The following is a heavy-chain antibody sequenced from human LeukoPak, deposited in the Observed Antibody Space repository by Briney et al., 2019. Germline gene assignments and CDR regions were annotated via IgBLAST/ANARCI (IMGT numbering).Heavy chain of an antibody. CDR3: AREVGATGGGDY. CDR2: IYYSGST. J-gene: IGHJ4*02. D-gene: IGHD1-26*01. CDR1: GGSISSYY. V-gene: IGHV4-59*01. Sequence: PSETLSLTCTVSGGSISSYYWSWIRQPPGKGLEWIGYIYYSGSTNYNPSLKSRVTISVDTSKNQFSLKLGSVTAADTAVYYCAREVGATGGGDYWGQGTLVTVSS.